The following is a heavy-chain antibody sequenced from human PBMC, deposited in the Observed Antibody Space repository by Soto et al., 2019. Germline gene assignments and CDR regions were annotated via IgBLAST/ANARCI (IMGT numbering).Heavy chain of an antibody. J-gene: IGHJ6*02. Sequence: PXGCLRLSCAACGFSFSDHFMDWVRQAPGKGLEWVGRIRNKPNSYTTEYAASVKGRFTISRDDSKNSLYPQMNSLKTEDTAVYYCGRVAVATVEGQHYYGMDVWGQRTTVTVSS. CDR2: IRNKPNSYTT. V-gene: IGHV3-72*01. CDR1: GFSFSDHF. D-gene: IGHD2-21*02. CDR3: GRVAVATVEGQHYYGMDV.